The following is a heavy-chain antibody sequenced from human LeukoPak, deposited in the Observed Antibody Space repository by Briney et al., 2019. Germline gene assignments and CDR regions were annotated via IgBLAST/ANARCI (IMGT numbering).Heavy chain of an antibody. CDR1: GFTFSSYE. Sequence: GGSLRLSCAASGFTFSSYEMNWVRQAPGKGLEWVSYISSGSTIYYADSVKGRFTISRDNAKNSLYLQMNSLRAEDTAVYYCARAYGDYDFDYWGQGTLVTVSS. D-gene: IGHD4-17*01. CDR3: ARAYGDYDFDY. V-gene: IGHV3-48*03. J-gene: IGHJ4*02. CDR2: ISSGSTI.